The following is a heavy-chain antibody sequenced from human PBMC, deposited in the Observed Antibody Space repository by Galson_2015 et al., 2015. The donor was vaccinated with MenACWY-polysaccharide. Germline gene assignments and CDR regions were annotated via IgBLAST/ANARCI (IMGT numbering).Heavy chain of an antibody. J-gene: IGHJ6*02. Sequence: SLRLSCAASGFTFSNYAIHWVRQAPGKGLEWVAFIRRDGRNKYYADSVKGRFIISRDNSKNTLYLHMNSLRAADTAVYFCAKVRSEDIVLVPAEYYFGMDVWGQGTTVAVSS. CDR1: GFTFSNYA. CDR2: IRRDGRNK. D-gene: IGHD2-2*01. V-gene: IGHV3-30*02. CDR3: AKVRSEDIVLVPAEYYFGMDV.